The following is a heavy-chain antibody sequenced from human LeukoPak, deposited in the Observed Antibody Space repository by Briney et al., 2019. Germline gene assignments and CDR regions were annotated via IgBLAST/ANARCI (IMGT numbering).Heavy chain of an antibody. V-gene: IGHV3-43D*03. CDR3: AKSFRYCSGGSCAGSDYMDV. J-gene: IGHJ6*03. CDR1: GFTFSSYS. D-gene: IGHD2-15*01. CDR2: ISWDGGST. Sequence: GGSLRLSCAASGFTFSSYSMNWVRQAPGKGLEWVSLISWDGGSTYYADSVKGRFTISRDNSKNSLYLQMNSLRAEDTALYYCAKSFRYCSGGSCAGSDYMDVWGKGTTVTVSS.